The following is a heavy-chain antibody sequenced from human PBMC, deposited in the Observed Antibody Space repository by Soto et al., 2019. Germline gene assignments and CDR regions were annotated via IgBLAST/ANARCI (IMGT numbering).Heavy chain of an antibody. J-gene: IGHJ4*02. D-gene: IGHD6-19*01. Sequence: GASVKVSYRASGYTFTSLGISWVRQEPGQGLEWMGWISAYNGNTNYAQKLQGRVTMTTDTSTSTAYMELRSLRSDDTAVYYCARVPFYLYNSGWYYFDYWGQATLVTAPQ. CDR1: GYTFTSLG. CDR2: ISAYNGNT. V-gene: IGHV1-18*04. CDR3: ARVPFYLYNSGWYYFDY.